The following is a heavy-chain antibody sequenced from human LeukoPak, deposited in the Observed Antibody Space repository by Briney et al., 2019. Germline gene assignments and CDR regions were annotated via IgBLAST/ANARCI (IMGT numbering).Heavy chain of an antibody. CDR1: GFTFSSYA. CDR3: ARLGAGDGYYYYYYYMDV. V-gene: IGHV3-23*01. Sequence: GGSLRLSCAASGFTFSSYAMSWVRQAPGKGLEWVSAISGSGGSTYYADSVKGRFTISRDNSKNSLYLQMNSLRAEDTAVYYCARLGAGDGYYYYYYYMDVWGKGTTVTVSS. CDR2: ISGSGGST. J-gene: IGHJ6*03. D-gene: IGHD5-24*01.